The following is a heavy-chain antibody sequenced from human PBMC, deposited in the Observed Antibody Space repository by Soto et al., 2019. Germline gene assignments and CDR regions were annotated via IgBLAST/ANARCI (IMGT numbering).Heavy chain of an antibody. Sequence: SETLSLTCTVSGGSISSGGYYWSWIRQHPGKGLEWIGYIYYTGSPYYNPSLKSRVTISVDTSKNQFSLKLSSVTAADTAVYYCARASGRFGEFSNYWGQGTLVTVSS. CDR3: ARASGRFGEFSNY. D-gene: IGHD3-10*01. CDR1: GGSISSGGYY. V-gene: IGHV4-31*03. CDR2: IYYTGSP. J-gene: IGHJ4*02.